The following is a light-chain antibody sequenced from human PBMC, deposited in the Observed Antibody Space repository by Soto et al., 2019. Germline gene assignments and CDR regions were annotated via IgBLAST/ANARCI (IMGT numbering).Light chain of an antibody. CDR3: AAWDDSLKGTV. CDR1: SSNIGSNT. CDR2: SNN. Sequence: QSVLTQPPSASGTPGQRVTLPCSGSSSNIGSNTVNSYQQLPGTAPKLLIYSNNQRPAGVPDRFSGSKSGTSASLAISRLQYEEEVDYYCAAWDDSLKGTVFGGGTKVTVL. J-gene: IGLJ2*01. V-gene: IGLV1-44*01.